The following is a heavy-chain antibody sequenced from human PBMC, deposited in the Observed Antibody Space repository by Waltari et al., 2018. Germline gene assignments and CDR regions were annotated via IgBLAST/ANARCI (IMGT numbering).Heavy chain of an antibody. CDR2: IYYSGTT. Sequence: QLQLQESGPGLVTPSETLSLTCTVSGGSISGSSPDWGWIRQPPGKGLEWFGNIYYSGTTYYNPSLKSRVIISVDTSKNQFSLKLSSVTAADTAVYYCARRGDCGNDCYTFDYWGQGTLVTVSS. J-gene: IGHJ4*02. V-gene: IGHV4-39*01. CDR3: ARRGDCGNDCYTFDY. D-gene: IGHD2-21*01. CDR1: GGSISGSSPD.